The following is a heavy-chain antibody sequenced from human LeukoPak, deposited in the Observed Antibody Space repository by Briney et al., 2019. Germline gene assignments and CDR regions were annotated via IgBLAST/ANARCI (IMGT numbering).Heavy chain of an antibody. J-gene: IGHJ4*02. CDR1: GFTVSSNY. CDR3: ARAKLHDYGGYLDY. Sequence: GGSLRLSCAASGFTVSSNYMSWVRQAPGKGLEWVSVIYSGGSTYYADSVKGRFTISRDNSKNTLYLQMNSLRAEDTAVYYCARAKLHDYGGYLDYWGQGTLVTVSS. CDR2: IYSGGST. V-gene: IGHV3-53*01. D-gene: IGHD4-23*01.